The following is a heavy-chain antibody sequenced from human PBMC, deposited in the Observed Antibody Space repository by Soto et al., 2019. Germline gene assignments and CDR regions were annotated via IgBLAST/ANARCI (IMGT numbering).Heavy chain of an antibody. CDR1: GFTFDDYA. CDR3: AKDITFGSLGGAFDI. Sequence: EVQLVESGGGLVQPGRSLRLSCAASGFTFDDYAMHWVRQAPGKGLEWVSGISWNSGSIGYADSVKGRFTISRDNAKNSLYLQMDSLRAEDTALYYCAKDITFGSLGGAFDIWGPGTMVTVSS. J-gene: IGHJ3*02. V-gene: IGHV3-9*01. CDR2: ISWNSGSI. D-gene: IGHD3-10*01.